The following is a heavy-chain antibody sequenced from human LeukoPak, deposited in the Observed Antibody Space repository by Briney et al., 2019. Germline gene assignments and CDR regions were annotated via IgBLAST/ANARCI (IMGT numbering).Heavy chain of an antibody. D-gene: IGHD4-17*01. Sequence: SETLSLTCAVSGYSISSGYYWGWIRQPPGKGLEWIGSVYHSGTIHYNPSLKSRVTMSVDTSTNQFSLNLSSVTAADTAMYYCARQIQTAVTTSRFDFWGQGTLVTVPS. CDR3: ARQIQTAVTTSRFDF. CDR1: GYSISSGYY. V-gene: IGHV4-38-2*01. J-gene: IGHJ4*02. CDR2: VYHSGTI.